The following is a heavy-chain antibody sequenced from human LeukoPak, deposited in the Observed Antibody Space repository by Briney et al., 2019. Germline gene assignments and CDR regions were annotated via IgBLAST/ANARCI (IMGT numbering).Heavy chain of an antibody. CDR3: ARGTGYSGYDYAASLFDY. V-gene: IGHV4-59*01. Sequence: SETLSLTCTVSGGSISSYYWSWIRQPPGKGLEWIGYIYYSGSTNYNPSLKSRVTISVDTSKNQFSLKLSSVTAADTAVYYCARGTGYSGYDYAASLFDYWGQGTLVTVSS. D-gene: IGHD5-12*01. CDR1: GGSISSYY. J-gene: IGHJ4*02. CDR2: IYYSGST.